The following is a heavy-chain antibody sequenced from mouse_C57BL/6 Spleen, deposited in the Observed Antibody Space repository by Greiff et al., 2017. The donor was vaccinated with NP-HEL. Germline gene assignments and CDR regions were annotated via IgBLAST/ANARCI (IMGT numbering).Heavy chain of an antibody. CDR1: GYTFTSYW. CDR3: AREDYPTPGLVD. V-gene: IGHV1-55*01. D-gene: IGHD1-1*01. Sequence: QVQLQQPGAELVKPGASVKMSCKASGYTFTSYWITWVKQRPGQGLEWIGDIYPGSGSTNYNEKFKSKATLTVDTSSSTAYMQLSSLTSEDSAVYYCAREDYPTPGLVDWGQGTLVTVSA. CDR2: IYPGSGST. J-gene: IGHJ3*01.